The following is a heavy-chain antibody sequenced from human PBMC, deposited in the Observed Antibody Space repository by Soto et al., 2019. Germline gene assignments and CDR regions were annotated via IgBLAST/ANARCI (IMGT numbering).Heavy chain of an antibody. CDR1: GFAFNNYG. V-gene: IGHV3-21*01. CDR3: AREDSIIIPDVSDF. J-gene: IGHJ4*02. Sequence: GGSLRLSCTVSGFAFNNYGINWVRQAPGKGLEWVSSISKSDYTYYSDSVKGRFAISRDNAKSSVSLQMNTLRVEDTAVYYCAREDSIIIPDVSDFWGQGTLVTVSS. CDR2: ISKSDYT. D-gene: IGHD3-22*01.